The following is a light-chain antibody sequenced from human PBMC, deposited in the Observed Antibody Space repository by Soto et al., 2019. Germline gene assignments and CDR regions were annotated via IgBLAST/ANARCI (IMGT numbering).Light chain of an antibody. CDR2: GAS. CDR1: QSVNSY. V-gene: IGKV3-15*01. CDR3: QQYSNWPLT. J-gene: IGKJ4*01. Sequence: EIVLTQSPATLSLSPGERATLSCRASQSVNSYLAWYQQKPGQAPRLLIYGASARATGIPARFSGSGSGTEFTLTISSLQSEDFAVYYCQQYSNWPLTFGGGTKVEIK.